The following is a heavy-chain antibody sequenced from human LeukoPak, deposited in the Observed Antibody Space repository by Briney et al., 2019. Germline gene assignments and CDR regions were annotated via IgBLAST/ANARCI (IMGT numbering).Heavy chain of an antibody. CDR3: ARDEGYYDSSGYYRFDY. D-gene: IGHD3-22*01. CDR1: GYTFTSYY. CDR2: INPNSGGT. Sequence: ASVKVSCKASGYTFTSYYMHWVRQAPGQGLEWMGWINPNSGGTNYAQKFQGRVTMTRDTSISTAYMELRSLRSDDTAVYYCARDEGYYDSSGYYRFDYWGQGTLVTVSS. J-gene: IGHJ4*02. V-gene: IGHV1-2*02.